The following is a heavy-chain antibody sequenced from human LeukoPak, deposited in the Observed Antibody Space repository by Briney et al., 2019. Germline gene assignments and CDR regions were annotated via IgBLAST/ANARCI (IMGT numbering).Heavy chain of an antibody. V-gene: IGHV5-51*01. CDR3: ARQYYDSSGYPLCLDY. Sequence: GEPLQISCKGSGYSFTSYWIGWVRQVPGKGLEWMGIIYPGDSDTRYSPSFQGQVTISADKSISTAYLQWSSLKASDTSVYYWARQYYDSSGYPLCLDYWGRGTRATDSP. CDR2: IYPGDSDT. D-gene: IGHD3-22*01. CDR1: GYSFTSYW. J-gene: IGHJ4*02.